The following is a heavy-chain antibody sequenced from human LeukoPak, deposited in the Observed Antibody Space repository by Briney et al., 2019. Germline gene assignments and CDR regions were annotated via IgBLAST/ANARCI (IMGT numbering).Heavy chain of an antibody. Sequence: WIRQPPGKGLEWVGFIRSKAYGGTTEYAASVKGRFTISRDDSKSIAYLQMNSLKTEDTAVYYCTRSSVLRYFDWLQNYYYYYMDVWGKGTTVTISS. CDR3: TRSSVLRYFDWLQNYYYYYMDV. V-gene: IGHV3-49*02. D-gene: IGHD3-9*01. J-gene: IGHJ6*03. CDR2: IRSKAYGGTT.